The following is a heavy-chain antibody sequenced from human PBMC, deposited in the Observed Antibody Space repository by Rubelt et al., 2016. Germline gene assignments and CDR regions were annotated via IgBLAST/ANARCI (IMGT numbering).Heavy chain of an antibody. J-gene: IGHJ4*02. V-gene: IGHV3-74*02. D-gene: IGHD3-3*01. CDR2: INSDGSST. Sequence: EVQLLESGGGLVQPGGSLRLSCAASGFTFSSYWMHWVRQAPGKGLVWVSRINSDGSSTSYADSVKGRFTISRDNAKNTLYLQRNSLGAEDTAVYYCASVHYDFWSGYYSSVDYWGQGTLVTVSS. CDR1: GFTFSSYW. CDR3: ASVHYDFWSGYYSSVDY.